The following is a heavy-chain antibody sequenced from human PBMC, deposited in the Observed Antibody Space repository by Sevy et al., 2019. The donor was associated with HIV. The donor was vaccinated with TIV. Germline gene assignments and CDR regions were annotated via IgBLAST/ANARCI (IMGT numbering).Heavy chain of an antibody. J-gene: IGHJ5*02. CDR1: GFIFSSYG. CDR2: IWYDGSNK. D-gene: IGHD6-13*01. V-gene: IGHV3-33*01. CDR3: ASSRGGSSSGPLDT. Sequence: GGSLRLSCAASGFIFSSYGMNWVRQAPGKGLGWVAVIWYDGSNKYYADSVKGRFTISRDNSKNTLYLQMNSLRVEDMGVYYCASSRGGSSSGPLDTWGQGTLVTVSS.